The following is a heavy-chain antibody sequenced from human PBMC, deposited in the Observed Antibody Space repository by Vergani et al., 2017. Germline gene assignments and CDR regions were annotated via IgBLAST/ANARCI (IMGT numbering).Heavy chain of an antibody. J-gene: IGHJ4*02. CDR1: GYSISNGHY. CDR2: LYASGST. V-gene: IGHV4-38-2*01. CDR3: ARHLRGYSYGVFDY. D-gene: IGHD5-18*01. Sequence: QVQLQESGPGLVKPSETLSLTCAVSGYSISNGHYWGWIRQSPEKGLEWIGSLYASGSTYYSPSLKSRVAISIDTSKNHFSLRLSSVTAADPAVYYCARHLRGYSYGVFDYWGQGREVTVSS.